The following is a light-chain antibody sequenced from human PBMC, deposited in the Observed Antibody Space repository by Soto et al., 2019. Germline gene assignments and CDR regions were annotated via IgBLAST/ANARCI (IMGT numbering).Light chain of an antibody. V-gene: IGLV3-25*02. J-gene: IGLJ2*01. CDR2: RDI. CDR3: QSADSSDTYWI. Sequence: SYELTQAPSVSVSPGQTARITCSGDALPNQYTYWYRQKPGQAPVLVLYRDIERPSGIPERFSASTSGTTVTLTISGVQAEDEADYYCQSADSSDTYWIFGGGTQLTVL. CDR1: ALPNQY.